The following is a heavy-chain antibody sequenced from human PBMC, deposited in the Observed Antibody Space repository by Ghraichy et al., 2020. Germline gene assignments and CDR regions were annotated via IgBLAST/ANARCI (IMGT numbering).Heavy chain of an antibody. CDR1: GFTFSSYS. CDR2: ISSSSSHI. Sequence: GVLRLSCAGSGFTFSSYSMSWVRQAPGKGLEWVSSISSSSSHIYNADSVKGRFTISRDNAKSSLYLQMNSLRAEDTAVYYCAREDYDDLGYYVYWGRGTLVTVSS. V-gene: IGHV3-21*01. D-gene: IGHD3-3*01. J-gene: IGHJ4*02. CDR3: AREDYDDLGYYVY.